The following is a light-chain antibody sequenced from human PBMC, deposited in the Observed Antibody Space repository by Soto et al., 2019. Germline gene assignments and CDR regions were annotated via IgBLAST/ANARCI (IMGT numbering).Light chain of an antibody. J-gene: IGLJ2*01. CDR2: EVT. CDR3: SSYTTSSTVI. CDR1: SSDFGGYNY. V-gene: IGLV2-14*01. Sequence: QSALTQPASVSGSPGQSITISCTGTSSDFGGYNYVSWYQQHPGKAPKLIIYEVTNRPSGVSNRFSGSQSGNTASLTISGLQPEDEADYFCSSYTTSSTVIFGGGTKVTVL.